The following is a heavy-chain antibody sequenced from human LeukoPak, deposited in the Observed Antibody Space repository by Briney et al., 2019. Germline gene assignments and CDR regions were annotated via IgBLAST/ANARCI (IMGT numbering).Heavy chain of an antibody. CDR1: GYTFTSYD. Sequence: ASVKVSCKASGYTFTSYDINWVRQASGQGLEWMGWMNPNSGNAGYAQKFQGRITMTRNTFISTAYMELSSLTSEDTAVYYCAMVWGSVDHWGQGTLVTVSS. CDR2: MNPNSGNA. V-gene: IGHV1-8*01. CDR3: AMVWGSVDH. J-gene: IGHJ4*02. D-gene: IGHD7-27*01.